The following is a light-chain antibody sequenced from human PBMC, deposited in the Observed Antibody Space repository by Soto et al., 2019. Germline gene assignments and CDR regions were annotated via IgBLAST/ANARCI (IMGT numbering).Light chain of an antibody. J-gene: IGLJ2*01. V-gene: IGLV1-51*01. CDR3: ATWDSSLSALL. Sequence: QSVLTQPPSVSAAPGQRVTISCSGSSSNIGNNYVSWYQQLPGTAPKLLIYDNDKRPSGIPDRFSGSQSVTSATLGITGLQTGDEADYYCATWDSSLSALLFGGGTKLTVL. CDR2: DND. CDR1: SSNIGNNY.